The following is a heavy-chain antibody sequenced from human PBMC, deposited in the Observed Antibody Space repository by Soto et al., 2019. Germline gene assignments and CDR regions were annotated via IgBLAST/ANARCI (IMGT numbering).Heavy chain of an antibody. CDR3: ARAGELAAGRGDDAFDI. D-gene: IGHD6-13*01. CDR1: GYTFSSRG. Sequence: QFQLVQSGAEVKMPGASVKVSCKASGYTFSSRGISWARQAPGQGLEWMGWISAYNGNTNYAQKFQGRVTMTTDTPTSTAYMELGSRRCDETALYYCARAGELAAGRGDDAFDIWGQGTMVTVSS. V-gene: IGHV1-18*04. J-gene: IGHJ3*02. CDR2: ISAYNGNT.